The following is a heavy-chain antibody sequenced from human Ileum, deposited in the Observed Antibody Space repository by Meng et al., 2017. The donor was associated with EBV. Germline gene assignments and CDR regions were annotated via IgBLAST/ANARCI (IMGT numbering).Heavy chain of an antibody. Sequence: QVQLEESGPGLVKPSGTLSLTCTVSGGSLSGYYWSWIRQPPGKGLEWIGYIYYSGNANYNPSLKSRLRLSVDTSKNQFSLNLDSVTAADTAVYYCARTRGSAGAGADPWGQGTLVTVSS. CDR3: ARTRGSAGAGADP. J-gene: IGHJ5*02. V-gene: IGHV4-59*01. CDR2: IYYSGNA. D-gene: IGHD6-19*01. CDR1: GGSLSGYY.